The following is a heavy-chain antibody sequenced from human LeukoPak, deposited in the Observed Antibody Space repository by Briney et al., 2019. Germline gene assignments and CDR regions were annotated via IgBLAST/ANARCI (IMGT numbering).Heavy chain of an antibody. CDR1: GGSFSGYY. Sequence: PSETLSLTCAVYGGSFSGYYWSLIRQPPGKGLEWIGEINHSGSTNYNPSLKSRVTISVDTSKNQFSLKLSSVTAADTAVYYCARSAMKFPRAANWFDPWGQGTLVTVSS. J-gene: IGHJ5*02. D-gene: IGHD2-2*01. V-gene: IGHV4-34*01. CDR3: ARSAMKFPRAANWFDP. CDR2: INHSGST.